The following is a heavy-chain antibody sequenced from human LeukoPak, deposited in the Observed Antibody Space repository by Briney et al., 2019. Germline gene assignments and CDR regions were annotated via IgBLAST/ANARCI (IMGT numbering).Heavy chain of an antibody. D-gene: IGHD5-18*01. CDR3: ARGGYSYGYGYYYYYMDV. CDR1: GGSFSGYY. V-gene: IGHV4-34*01. CDR2: INHSGST. J-gene: IGHJ6*03. Sequence: PSETLSLTCAVYGGSFSGYYWSWIRQPPGKGLEWIGEINHSGSTNYNPSLKSRVTISVDTSKNQFSLKLSSVTAAYTAVYYCARGGYSYGYGYYYYYMDVWGKGTTVTVSS.